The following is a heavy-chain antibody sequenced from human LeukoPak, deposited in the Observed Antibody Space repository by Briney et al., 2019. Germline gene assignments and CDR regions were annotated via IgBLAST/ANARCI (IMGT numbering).Heavy chain of an antibody. Sequence: KPSETLSLTCAVYGGSFSGYYWSWIRQPPGKGLEWIGEINHSGSTNYNPSLKSRVTISVDTSKNQFSLKLSSVTAADTAVYYCARVRLSAWDIDYWGRGTLVTVSS. CDR1: GGSFSGYY. D-gene: IGHD1-26*01. CDR3: ARVRLSAWDIDY. J-gene: IGHJ4*02. V-gene: IGHV4-34*01. CDR2: INHSGST.